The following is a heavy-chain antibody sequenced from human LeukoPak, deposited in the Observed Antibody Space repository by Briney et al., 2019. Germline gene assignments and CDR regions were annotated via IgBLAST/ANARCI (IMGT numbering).Heavy chain of an antibody. CDR1: GGAISNDNFY. CDR2: INYSGIT. J-gene: IGHJ4*02. Sequence: SETLFLTCTVSGGAISNDNFYWGWIRQSPGKGLEWIGSINYSGITYYNPSLKSRVTISLDTSKTQFSLKLRSVTAADTAVYYCARLSDYWSQGTLVAVSS. V-gene: IGHV4-39*01. CDR3: ARLSDY.